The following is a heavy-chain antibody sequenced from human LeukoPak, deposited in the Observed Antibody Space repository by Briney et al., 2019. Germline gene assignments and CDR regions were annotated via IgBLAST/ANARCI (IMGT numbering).Heavy chain of an antibody. Sequence: ASVKVSCKASGYTFTSYGISWVRQAPGQGLEWMGWISAYNGNTNYAQKLQGRLTMTTDTSTSTAYMDLRSLRSDDTAVYYCARDSRGIVVVPPANKGSYYYGMDVWGQGTTVTVSS. CDR3: ARDSRGIVVVPPANKGSYYYGMDV. V-gene: IGHV1-18*01. CDR2: ISAYNGNT. CDR1: GYTFTSYG. D-gene: IGHD2-2*01. J-gene: IGHJ6*02.